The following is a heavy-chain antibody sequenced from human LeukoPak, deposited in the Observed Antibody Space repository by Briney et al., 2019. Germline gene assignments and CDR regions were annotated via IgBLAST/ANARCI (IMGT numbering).Heavy chain of an antibody. J-gene: IGHJ6*03. CDR2: IYYSGST. Sequence: SETLSLTCTVSGGSISSYYWSWIRQPPGKGLEWIGYIYYSGSTNYNPSLKSRVTISVDTSKNQFSLKLSSVTAADTAVYYCARLRTGHTPYYYMDVWGKGTTVTVSS. CDR1: GGSISSYY. CDR3: ARLRTGHTPYYYMDV. V-gene: IGHV4-59*01.